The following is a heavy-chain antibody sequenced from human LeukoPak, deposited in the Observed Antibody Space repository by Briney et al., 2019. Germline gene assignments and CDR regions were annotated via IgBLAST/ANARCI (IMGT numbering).Heavy chain of an antibody. Sequence: GASVKVSFKASGYTFTGYYMHWVRQAPGQGLEWMGWINPNSGGTNYAQKFQGRVTMTRDTSISTAYMELSRLRSDDTAVYYCARDFSVIAVAGRSVGQLYYYGMDVWGQGTTVTVSS. CDR2: INPNSGGT. V-gene: IGHV1-2*02. CDR3: ARDFSVIAVAGRSVGQLYYYGMDV. J-gene: IGHJ6*02. D-gene: IGHD6-19*01. CDR1: GYTFTGYY.